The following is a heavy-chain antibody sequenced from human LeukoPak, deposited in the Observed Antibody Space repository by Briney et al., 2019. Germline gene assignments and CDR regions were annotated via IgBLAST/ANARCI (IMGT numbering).Heavy chain of an antibody. CDR2: INLDGSEK. CDR3: ARGAGTGNYYAY. D-gene: IGHD1-1*01. J-gene: IGHJ4*02. CDR1: GFTFTDYW. V-gene: IGHV3-7*02. Sequence: GGSLRLSCAASGFTFTDYWMTWVRQAPGKGLEWVANINLDGSEKWYVDSVRGRFIISRDNARNSLYLQMNGLRADDTAVYYCARGAGTGNYYAYWGQGTLVTVSS.